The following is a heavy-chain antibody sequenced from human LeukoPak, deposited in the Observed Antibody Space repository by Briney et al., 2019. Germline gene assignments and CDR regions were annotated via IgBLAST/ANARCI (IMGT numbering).Heavy chain of an antibody. CDR1: GGTFSSYA. D-gene: IGHD6-13*01. J-gene: IGHJ5*02. Sequence: SVKVSCKASGGTFSSYAISWVRQAPGQGLEWMGGIIPIFGSANYAQKFQGRVTIAADESTSTAYMELSSLRSEDTAVYYCARGREAAAGTGNWFDPWGQGTLVTVSS. CDR2: IIPIFGSA. CDR3: ARGREAAAGTGNWFDP. V-gene: IGHV1-69*13.